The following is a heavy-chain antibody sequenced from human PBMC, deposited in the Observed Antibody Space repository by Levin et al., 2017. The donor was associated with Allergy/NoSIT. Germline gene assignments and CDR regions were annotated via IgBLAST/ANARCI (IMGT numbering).Heavy chain of an antibody. V-gene: IGHV3-33*01. D-gene: IGHD1-26*01. CDR1: GFTFSSYG. CDR3: ARGRELLNWFDP. Sequence: GESLKISCAASGFTFSSYGMHWVRQAPGKGLEWVAVIWYDGSNKYYADSVKGRFTISRDNSKNTLYLQMNSLRAEDTAVYYCARGRELLNWFDPWGQGTLVTVSS. CDR2: IWYDGSNK. J-gene: IGHJ5*02.